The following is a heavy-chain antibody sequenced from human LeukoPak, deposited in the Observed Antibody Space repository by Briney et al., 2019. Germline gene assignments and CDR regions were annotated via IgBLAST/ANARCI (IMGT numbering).Heavy chain of an antibody. Sequence: GGSLRLSCAASGFTFSSYAMSWVRQAPGKGLEWVSAISGSGGSTYYADSVKGRFTISRDNSKNTLYLQMNSLKTEDTAVYYCTRQGRYCSGGSCYGGTYYFDYWGQGTLVTVSS. CDR2: ISGSGGST. J-gene: IGHJ4*02. V-gene: IGHV3-23*01. D-gene: IGHD2-15*01. CDR1: GFTFSSYA. CDR3: TRQGRYCSGGSCYGGTYYFDY.